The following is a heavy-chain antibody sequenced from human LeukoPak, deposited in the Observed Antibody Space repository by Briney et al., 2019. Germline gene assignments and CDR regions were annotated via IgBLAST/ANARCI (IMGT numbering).Heavy chain of an antibody. V-gene: IGHV3-30*03. D-gene: IGHD6-19*01. CDR3: AREYSSGWYYFDY. CDR1: GFTVSSYG. Sequence: GGSLRLSCAATGFTVSSYGMHWVRQAPGKGLEWVAVISYDGSNKYYADSVKGRFTISRDNSKNTLYLQMNSLRGEDTAVYYCAREYSSGWYYFDYWGQGTLVTVSS. J-gene: IGHJ4*02. CDR2: ISYDGSNK.